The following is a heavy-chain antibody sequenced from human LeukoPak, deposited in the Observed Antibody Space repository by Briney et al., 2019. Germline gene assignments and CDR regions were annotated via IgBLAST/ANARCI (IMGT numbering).Heavy chain of an antibody. V-gene: IGHV3-7*03. D-gene: IGHD3-10*01. Sequence: GGSLRLSCAASGFTFSSYWMSWVRQAPGKGLEWVANIKEDGNEKDYLDSVKGRFTISRDNAKNSVYLQMNSLRVEDTAVYYCARDEGYGSGSFDIWGQGRMVTVSS. J-gene: IGHJ3*02. CDR2: IKEDGNEK. CDR1: GFTFSSYW. CDR3: ARDEGYGSGSFDI.